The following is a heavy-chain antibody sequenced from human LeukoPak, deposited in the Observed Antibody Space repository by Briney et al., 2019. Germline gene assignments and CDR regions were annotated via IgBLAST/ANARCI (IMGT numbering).Heavy chain of an antibody. CDR3: RVRYLYSNSNWFDP. V-gene: IGHV4-34*01. J-gene: IGHJ5*02. D-gene: IGHD4-4*01. CDR1: GGSFSGYY. CDR2: INHSGST. Sequence: SETLSLTCAVYGGSFSGYYWSWIRQPPGKGLEWIGEINHSGSTNYNPSIKSRVTISVDTSKNQFSLKLSSVTAADTAVSRGRVRYLYSNSNWFDPWGQGTLVTVSS.